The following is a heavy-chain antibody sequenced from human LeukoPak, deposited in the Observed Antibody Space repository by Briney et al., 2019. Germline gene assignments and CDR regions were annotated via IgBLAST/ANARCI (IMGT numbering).Heavy chain of an antibody. J-gene: IGHJ4*02. Sequence: PGGSLRLSCLASGYTFSSYSINWVRQAPGKGLEWVSSISVSGNYIYYADSVRGRFRISRDDARDSLYLQMNSLRAEDTAVYYCVRLRRNSDTSGFYYYYDFWGQGILVTVSS. CDR1: GYTFSSYS. D-gene: IGHD3-22*01. CDR2: ISVSGNYI. CDR3: VRLRRNSDTSGFYYYYDF. V-gene: IGHV3-21*01.